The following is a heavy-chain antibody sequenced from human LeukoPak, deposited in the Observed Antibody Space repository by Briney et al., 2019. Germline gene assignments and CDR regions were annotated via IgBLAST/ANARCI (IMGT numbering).Heavy chain of an antibody. Sequence: ASVKVSCKASGYTFTSYDINWVRQATGQGLEWMGWMNPNSGNTGYAQKFQGRVTMTRDTSTSTVHMELSSLRPEDTAVYYCASSGYWSGNSPIDYWGQGTLVTVSS. D-gene: IGHD3-3*01. J-gene: IGHJ4*02. CDR2: MNPNSGNT. CDR1: GYTFTSYD. V-gene: IGHV1-8*01. CDR3: ASSGYWSGNSPIDY.